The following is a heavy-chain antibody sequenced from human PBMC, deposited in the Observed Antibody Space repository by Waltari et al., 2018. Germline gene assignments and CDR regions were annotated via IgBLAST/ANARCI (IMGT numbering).Heavy chain of an antibody. CDR1: GLTFSAYA. CDR2: MHSGGNI. D-gene: IGHD2-8*02. CDR3: AKGYGGVSVNAFDI. J-gene: IGHJ3*02. V-gene: IGHV3-23*03. Sequence: EVQLLESGGGLVQPGGSLRLSCAASGLTFSAYAMSWVRQTPGKGLEWVSLMHSGGNIYYADSVKGRFTISRDNYKKTLYLQMSNLRGEDTAVYYCAKGYGGVSVNAFDIWGQGTMVTVSS.